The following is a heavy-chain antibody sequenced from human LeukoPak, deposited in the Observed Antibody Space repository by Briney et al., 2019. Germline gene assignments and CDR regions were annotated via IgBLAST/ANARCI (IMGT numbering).Heavy chain of an antibody. D-gene: IGHD3-10*01. J-gene: IGHJ3*02. CDR2: IYSSGST. CDR1: GGSINTYY. V-gene: IGHV4-59*12. Sequence: SETLSLTCTVSGGSINTYYWSWIRQPPGKTLEWIGSIYSSGSTYYNPSLKSRVIIIIDTPKNHFSLTLSSVTAADTAVYYCARSDGYGLVGIWGQGTMVTVSS. CDR3: ARSDGYGLVGI.